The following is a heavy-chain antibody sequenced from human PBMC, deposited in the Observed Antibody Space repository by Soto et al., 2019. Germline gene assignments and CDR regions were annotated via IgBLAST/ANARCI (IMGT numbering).Heavy chain of an antibody. Sequence: QITLEESGPTLVKPTQTLTLTCTFSGFSLSTSGVTVGWIRQPPGKALEWLALIYWDDDKRYSPSLKSRLTITKDTSKNQVVLTVTNMDPEDTATYYCAHKGVRGSGYYVERTFDYWGQGILVNVSS. CDR3: AHKGVRGSGYYVERTFDY. CDR1: GFSLSTSGVT. V-gene: IGHV2-5*02. CDR2: IYWDDDK. J-gene: IGHJ4*02. D-gene: IGHD5-12*01.